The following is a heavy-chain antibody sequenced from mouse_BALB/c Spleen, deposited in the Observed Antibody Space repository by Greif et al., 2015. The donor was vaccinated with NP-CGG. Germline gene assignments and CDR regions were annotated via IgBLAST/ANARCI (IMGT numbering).Heavy chain of an antibody. D-gene: IGHD4-1*01. CDR1: GYTFTDYY. Sequence: VQLQQPGPELVKPGASVKISCKASGYTFTDYYINWVKQKPGQGLEWIGWIYPGSGNTKYNEKFKGKATLTVDTSSSTAYMQLSSLTSEDTAVYLCARRIGTEAMDYWGQGTSVTVSS. CDR2: IYPGSGNT. CDR3: ARRIGTEAMDY. J-gene: IGHJ4*01. V-gene: IGHV1-84*02.